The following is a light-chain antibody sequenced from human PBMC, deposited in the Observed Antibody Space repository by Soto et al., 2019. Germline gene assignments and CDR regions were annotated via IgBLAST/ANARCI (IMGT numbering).Light chain of an antibody. J-gene: IGKJ1*01. CDR2: GAY. CDR1: QRVSSD. V-gene: IGKV3-15*01. Sequence: EIVWTQSPVNRSSLPGERANRSFLASQRVSSDLALYHQKPGQAPRLLIYGAYTRATGITARFSGSGSGTEFTLTIKSMQSEDFAVYYCKKYNNWQRTVGQGNPVDIK. CDR3: KKYNNWQRT.